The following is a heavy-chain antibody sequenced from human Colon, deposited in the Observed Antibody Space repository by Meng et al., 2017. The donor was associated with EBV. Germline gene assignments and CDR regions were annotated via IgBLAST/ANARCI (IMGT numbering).Heavy chain of an antibody. J-gene: IGHJ4*02. V-gene: IGHV4-4*02. D-gene: IGHD1-7*01. CDR3: GRDQGRELINH. Sequence: QVQLQESGPGLVKPSGXLSLTCAVSGGSLSSRNWWSWVRQPPGKGLEWIGEIYHSGSTNYNPSLKSRVDISVDKSKNQFYLSLFSVTAADTAVYYCGRDQGRELINHWGQGTLVTVSS. CDR2: IYHSGST. CDR1: GGSLSSRNW.